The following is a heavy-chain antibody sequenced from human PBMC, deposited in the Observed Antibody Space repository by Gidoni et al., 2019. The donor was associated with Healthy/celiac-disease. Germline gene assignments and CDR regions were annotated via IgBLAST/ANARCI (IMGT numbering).Heavy chain of an antibody. CDR2: INHSGST. Sequence: QVQLQQWGAGLLKPSETLSLTCAVYGGSFSGYYWSWIRQPPGKGLEWIGEINHSGSTNYNPSLKSRVTMSVDTSKNQFSLKLSSVTAADTAVYYCARVRKGIAAAATVNFDYWGQGTLVTVSS. CDR1: GGSFSGYY. V-gene: IGHV4-34*01. CDR3: ARVRKGIAAAATVNFDY. D-gene: IGHD6-13*01. J-gene: IGHJ4*02.